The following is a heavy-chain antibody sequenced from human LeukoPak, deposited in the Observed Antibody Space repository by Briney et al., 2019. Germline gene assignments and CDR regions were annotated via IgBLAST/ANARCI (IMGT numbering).Heavy chain of an antibody. V-gene: IGHV4-59*10. Sequence: SETLSLTCAVYGGSFSGYYWSWIRQPAGKGLEWIGRIYTSGSTNYNPSLKSRVTISVDTSKNQFSLKLSSVTAADTAVYYCARGPHYAIFGVVKPSGAFDIWGQGTMVTVSS. D-gene: IGHD3-3*01. J-gene: IGHJ3*02. CDR3: ARGPHYAIFGVVKPSGAFDI. CDR2: IYTSGST. CDR1: GGSFSGYY.